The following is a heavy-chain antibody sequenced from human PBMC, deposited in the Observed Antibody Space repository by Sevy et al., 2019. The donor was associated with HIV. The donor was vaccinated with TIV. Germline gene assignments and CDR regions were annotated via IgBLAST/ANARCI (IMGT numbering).Heavy chain of an antibody. CDR3: ARGVSSSWSVDIKYYFDY. D-gene: IGHD6-13*01. V-gene: IGHV4-59*01. J-gene: IGHJ4*02. CDR2: IYYSGST. CDR1: GGSISSYY. Sequence: SETLSLTCTVSGGSISSYYWSWIRQPPGKGLEWIGNIYYSGSTNYNPSLKSRVTISVDTSKNQFSLKLSSVTAADTAVYYCARGVSSSWSVDIKYYFDYWGQGTLVTVSS.